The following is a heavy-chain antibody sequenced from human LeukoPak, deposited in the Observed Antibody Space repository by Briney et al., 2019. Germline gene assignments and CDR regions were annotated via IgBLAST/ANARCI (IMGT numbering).Heavy chain of an antibody. J-gene: IGHJ4*02. CDR3: ARDRGSSGWYEFDY. V-gene: IGHV3-7*01. CDR1: GFTSSNYW. Sequence: GGSLRISCAASGFTSSNYWMSWVRQAPGKGLEWVANIKQDGSEKYYVDSVKGRFTISRDNAKNSLYPQMNSLRAEDTAVYYCARDRGSSGWYEFDYWGQGTLVTVSS. D-gene: IGHD6-19*01. CDR2: IKQDGSEK.